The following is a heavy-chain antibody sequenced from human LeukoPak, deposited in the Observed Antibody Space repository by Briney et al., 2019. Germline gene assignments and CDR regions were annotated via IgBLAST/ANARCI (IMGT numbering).Heavy chain of an antibody. V-gene: IGHV4-34*01. J-gene: IGHJ4*02. D-gene: IGHD3-22*01. Sequence: PSETLSLTCAVYGGSFSGYYWSWIRQPPGKGLEWSGEINLSGRAHYNPSLKSRVTISVDTSKNQFSLKLSSVTAADTAVYYCARGLGYYYDSSGYYYRNYFDYWGQGTLVTVSS. CDR1: GGSFSGYY. CDR3: ARGLGYYYDSSGYYYRNYFDY. CDR2: INLSGRA.